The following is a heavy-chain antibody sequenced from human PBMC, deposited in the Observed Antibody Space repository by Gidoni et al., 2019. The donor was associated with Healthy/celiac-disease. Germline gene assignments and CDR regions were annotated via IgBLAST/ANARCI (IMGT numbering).Heavy chain of an antibody. D-gene: IGHD6-13*01. J-gene: IGHJ5*02. Sequence: QVQLQQWGAGLLKPSETLSLTCAVYGGSFSGYYWSWIRQPPGKGLEWIGEINHSGSTNYNPSLKSRVTISVDTSKNQFSLKLSSVTAADTAVYYCARNPAAGTRWFDPWGQGTLVTVSS. CDR3: ARNPAAGTRWFDP. V-gene: IGHV4-34*01. CDR2: INHSGST. CDR1: GGSFSGYY.